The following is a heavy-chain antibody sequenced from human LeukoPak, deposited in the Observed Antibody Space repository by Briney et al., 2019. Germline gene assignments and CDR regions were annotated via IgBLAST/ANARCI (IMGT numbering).Heavy chain of an antibody. D-gene: IGHD3-22*01. Sequence: GASVKVSCKASGGTFSSYAISWVRQAPGQGLEWMGGIIPIFGTANYAQKFQGRVTITADESTSTAYMELSSLRSEDTAVYYCASSPFSNYYDSSGYQILPFDYWGQGTLVTVSS. CDR1: GGTFSSYA. J-gene: IGHJ4*02. V-gene: IGHV1-69*13. CDR3: ASSPFSNYYDSSGYQILPFDY. CDR2: IIPIFGTA.